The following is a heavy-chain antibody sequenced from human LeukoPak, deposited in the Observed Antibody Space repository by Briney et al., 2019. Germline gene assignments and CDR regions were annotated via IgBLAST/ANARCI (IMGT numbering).Heavy chain of an antibody. CDR1: GGSFSGYH. Sequence: SETLSLTCAVYGGSFSGYHWTWIRQSPGKGLEWIGDINPSGSTYYNPSLKSRLTISVDTSKNQFSLKLRSVTAADTAVYYCARGRHDITMIVVVMTSVSYYLDVWGKGTAVTVS. D-gene: IGHD3-22*01. CDR3: ARGRHDITMIVVVMTSVSYYLDV. V-gene: IGHV4-34*01. J-gene: IGHJ6*03. CDR2: INPSGST.